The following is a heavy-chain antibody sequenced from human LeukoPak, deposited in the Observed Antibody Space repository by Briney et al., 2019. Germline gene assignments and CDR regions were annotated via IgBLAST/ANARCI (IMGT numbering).Heavy chain of an antibody. CDR1: AFTFSDYS. D-gene: IGHD1-26*01. CDR2: ISGRSSTI. V-gene: IGHV3-48*01. Sequence: GGSLRLSCAASAFTFSDYSMNWVRQAPGKGLEWVSYISGRSSTIYYADSVKGRFTISRDNAKNSMYLQMNSLRAEDTAVYYCARGRIKSGSYYFDYWGQGTLVTVSS. J-gene: IGHJ4*02. CDR3: ARGRIKSGSYYFDY.